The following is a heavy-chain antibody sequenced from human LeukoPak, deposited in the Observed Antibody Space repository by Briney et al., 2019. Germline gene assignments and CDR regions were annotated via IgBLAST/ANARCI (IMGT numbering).Heavy chain of an antibody. CDR1: GFTFSSYG. CDR2: IRYDGSNK. CDR3: LCKGYYDSSGFDY. V-gene: IGHV3-30*02. D-gene: IGHD3-22*01. Sequence: GGSLRLSCAASGFTFSSYGMHWVRQTPGKGLEWVAFIRYDGSNKYYADSVKGRFTISRDNSKNTLYLQMNSLRAEDTAVYYCLCKGYYDSSGFDYWGQGTLVTVSS. J-gene: IGHJ4*02.